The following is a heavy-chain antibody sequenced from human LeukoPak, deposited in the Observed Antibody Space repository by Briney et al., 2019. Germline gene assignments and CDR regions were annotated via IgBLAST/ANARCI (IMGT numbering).Heavy chain of an antibody. CDR2: IYPGDSDT. V-gene: IGHV5-51*01. CDR3: ARRPTYSFDY. CDR1: GYSFTSYW. D-gene: IGHD1-1*01. Sequence: GEPLQISCQGSGYSFTSYWIGWVRPMPGKGLEWMGIIYPGDSDTRYSPSFQGQVTISADKSISTAYLQWSSLKASDTAMYYCARRPTYSFDYWGQGTLVTVSS. J-gene: IGHJ4*02.